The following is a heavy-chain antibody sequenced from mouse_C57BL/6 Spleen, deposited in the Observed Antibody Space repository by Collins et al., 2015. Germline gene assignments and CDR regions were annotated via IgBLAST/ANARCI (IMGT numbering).Heavy chain of an antibody. D-gene: IGHD2-3*01. Sequence: VKPGASVKVSCKASGYAFTSYNMYWVKQSHGKSLEWIGYIDPYNGGTSYNQKFKGKATLTVDKSSSTAYMHLNSLTSEDSAVYYCARDRGWLLRAMDYWGQGTSVTVSS. J-gene: IGHJ4*01. V-gene: IGHV1S135*01. CDR2: IDPYNGGT. CDR1: GYAFTSYN. CDR3: ARDRGWLLRAMDY.